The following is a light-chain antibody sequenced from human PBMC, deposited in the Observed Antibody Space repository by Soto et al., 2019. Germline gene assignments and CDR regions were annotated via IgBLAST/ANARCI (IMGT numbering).Light chain of an antibody. J-gene: IGKJ1*01. CDR1: QGISTY. V-gene: IGKV1-39*01. CDR2: AAS. Sequence: DIQMTQSPSSLSASVGDRVTITCRASQGISTYLNWYQQKPGKAPKLLIYAASSLQSGVPSRFSGSESDTDFTLTISSLQPEDFANYSCQQSYSTTWTFGQGTKVDIK. CDR3: QQSYSTTWT.